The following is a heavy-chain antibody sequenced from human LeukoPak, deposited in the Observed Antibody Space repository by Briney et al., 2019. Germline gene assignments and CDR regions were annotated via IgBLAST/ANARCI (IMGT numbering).Heavy chain of an antibody. Sequence: SETLSLTRAVYGGSFSGYYWSWTRQPPGKGLEWIGEINHSGSTNYNPSLKSRVTISVDTSKNQFSLKLSSVTAADTAVYYCARGPSTWRWFDPWGQGTLVTVSS. CDR2: INHSGST. CDR1: GGSFSGYY. D-gene: IGHD5/OR15-5a*01. J-gene: IGHJ5*02. V-gene: IGHV4-34*01. CDR3: ARGPSTWRWFDP.